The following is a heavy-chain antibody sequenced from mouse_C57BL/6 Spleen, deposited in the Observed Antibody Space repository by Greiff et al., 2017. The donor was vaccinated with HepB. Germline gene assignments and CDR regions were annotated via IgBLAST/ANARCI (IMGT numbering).Heavy chain of an antibody. CDR3: ARSTVVGMDY. CDR1: GYTFTSYW. Sequence: VQLQQPGAELVMPGASVKLSCKASGYTFTSYWMHWVKQRPGQGLEWIGEIDPSDSYTNYNQKFKGKSTLTVDKSSSTAYMQLSSLTSEDSAVYYCARSTVVGMDYWGQGTSVTVSS. CDR2: IDPSDSYT. V-gene: IGHV1-69*01. J-gene: IGHJ4*01. D-gene: IGHD1-1*01.